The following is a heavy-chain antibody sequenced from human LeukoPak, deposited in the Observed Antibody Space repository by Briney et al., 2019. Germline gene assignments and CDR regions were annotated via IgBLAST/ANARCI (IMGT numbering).Heavy chain of an antibody. Sequence: PSGTLSLTCTVSGDSFSSYYWSWIRQPPGRGLEWIGYISYSGSTDYNPSLKSRVSISVDTSKNQFSLKLSSVTAADTAVYYCARGAVYYTMDVWGQGTTVTVSS. CDR2: ISYSGST. CDR3: ARGAVYYTMDV. D-gene: IGHD3-10*01. J-gene: IGHJ6*02. V-gene: IGHV4-59*01. CDR1: GDSFSSYY.